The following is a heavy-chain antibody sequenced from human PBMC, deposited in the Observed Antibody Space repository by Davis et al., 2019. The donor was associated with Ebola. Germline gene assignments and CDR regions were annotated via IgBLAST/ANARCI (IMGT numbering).Heavy chain of an antibody. Sequence: MPGGSLRLSCAVYGGSFSGYYWSWIRQPPGKGLEWIGEINHSGSTNYNPSLKSRVTISVDKSKNQFSLKLSSVTAADTAVYYCARNLRYGDYFDYWGQGTLVTVSS. D-gene: IGHD4-17*01. CDR3: ARNLRYGDYFDY. CDR2: INHSGST. CDR1: GGSFSGYY. J-gene: IGHJ4*02. V-gene: IGHV4-34*01.